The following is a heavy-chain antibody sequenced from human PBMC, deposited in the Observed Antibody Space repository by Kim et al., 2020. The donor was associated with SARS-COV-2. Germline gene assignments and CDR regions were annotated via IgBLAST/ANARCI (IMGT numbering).Heavy chain of an antibody. CDR1: GYTFTSYG. J-gene: IGHJ6*02. D-gene: IGHD3-10*01. CDR3: ARGGLLWFGEPRPDYYYGMDV. Sequence: SVKVSCKASGYTFTSYGISWVRQAPGQGLEWMGWISAYNGNTNYAQKLQGRVTMTTDTSTSTAYMELRSLRSDDTAVYYCARGGLLWFGEPRPDYYYGMDVWGQGTTVTVSS. V-gene: IGHV1-18*01. CDR2: ISAYNGNT.